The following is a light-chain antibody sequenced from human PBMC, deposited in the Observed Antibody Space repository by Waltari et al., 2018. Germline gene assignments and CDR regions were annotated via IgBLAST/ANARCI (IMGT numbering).Light chain of an antibody. Sequence: QSVLTQPASMSGSPGQSITISCTGTNSDVGSYNLVSWYQQHPGKAPILIIYDVIKRPSGVSDRFSGSKSGNTASLTVSGLQPEDEAEYFCCSYVGSSTFHVLFGGGTKLTVL. CDR2: DVI. CDR3: CSYVGSSTFHVL. J-gene: IGLJ2*01. CDR1: NSDVGSYNL. V-gene: IGLV2-23*02.